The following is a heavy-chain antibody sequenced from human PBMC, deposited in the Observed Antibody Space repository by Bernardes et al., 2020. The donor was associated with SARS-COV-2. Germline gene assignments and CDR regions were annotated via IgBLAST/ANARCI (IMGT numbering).Heavy chain of an antibody. J-gene: IGHJ4*02. CDR2: IYNGGST. CDR3: AKTEHSGMKIY. Sequence: SETLSLTCTVSGGSISGYYWSWIRQPPGEGLEWIGYIYNGGSTDYNPSLKSRVTISLDMSRNQFSLNLSPVTAADTAVYYCAKTEHSGMKIYWGQGTLVTVSS. CDR1: GGSISGYY. D-gene: IGHD5-12*01. V-gene: IGHV4-59*01.